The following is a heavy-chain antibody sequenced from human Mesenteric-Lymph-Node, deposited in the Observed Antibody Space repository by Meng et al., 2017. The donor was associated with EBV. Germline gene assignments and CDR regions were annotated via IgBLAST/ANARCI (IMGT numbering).Heavy chain of an antibody. CDR2: ISHDGKVQ. D-gene: IGHD2-15*01. CDR3: ARDYSPSD. CDR1: GFTFSGYP. Sequence: VRLVESGGGVVQPGRSLRLSCAASGFTFSGYPMHWVRQAPGKGLDWVALISHDGKVQYYADSVKGRFTISRDNSKNTLYLQLNSLRDEDTAVYHCARDYSPSDWGQGTLVTVSS. J-gene: IGHJ4*02. V-gene: IGHV3-30*04.